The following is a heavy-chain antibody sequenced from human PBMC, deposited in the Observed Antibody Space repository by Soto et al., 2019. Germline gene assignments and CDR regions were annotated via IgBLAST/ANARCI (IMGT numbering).Heavy chain of an antibody. D-gene: IGHD3-10*01. CDR2: INPTTNIP. CDR3: SRETVLHYQGMDL. Sequence: ASVKVSCKASGYSFTSYHIHWVGQGPGQGLEWLGVINPTTNIPIYAQKFQGRVTVTRDMSASTVSMDLSSLRSEDTAIYYCSRETVLHYQGMDLWAQGTTVSVPS. J-gene: IGHJ6*02. V-gene: IGHV1-46*01. CDR1: GYSFTSYH.